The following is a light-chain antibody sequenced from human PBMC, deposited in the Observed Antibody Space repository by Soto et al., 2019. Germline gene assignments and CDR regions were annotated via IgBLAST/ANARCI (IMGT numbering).Light chain of an antibody. CDR2: GNN. Sequence: QSVLTQPPSVSAAPGQKVTISCSGSSYNIGGNYVSWYVQLPGTAPKFLIYGNNKRPSGIPDRFSGSKSGTSATLGITGLQTEDEADYYCATWDSSLGSVVFSGGTKVTVL. CDR1: SYNIGGNY. CDR3: ATWDSSLGSVV. V-gene: IGLV1-51*01. J-gene: IGLJ3*02.